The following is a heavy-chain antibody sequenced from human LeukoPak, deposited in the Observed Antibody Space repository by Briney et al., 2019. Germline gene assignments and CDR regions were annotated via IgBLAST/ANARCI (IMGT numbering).Heavy chain of an antibody. J-gene: IGHJ4*02. Sequence: ASVKVSCKTSGGTFSIYAITWARQAPGQGLEWGGEIVPVSGAADYPQKFQGRVTLTTDASTSTAYMELNSLRSEDTAVYYCARAREKYYDILTGYYTFDYWGQGTRVTVTS. CDR1: GGTFSIYA. D-gene: IGHD3-9*01. V-gene: IGHV1-69*05. CDR2: IVPVSGAA. CDR3: ARAREKYYDILTGYYTFDY.